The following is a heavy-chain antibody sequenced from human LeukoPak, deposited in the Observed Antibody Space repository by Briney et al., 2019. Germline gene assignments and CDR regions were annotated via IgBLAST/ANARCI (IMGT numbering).Heavy chain of an antibody. V-gene: IGHV1-69*01. D-gene: IGHD1-26*01. CDR3: IVGATPPLHYYYCGMDV. CDR2: IIPIFGTA. CDR1: GGTFSSYA. Sequence: ASVKVSCKASGGTFSSYAISWVRQAPGQGLEWMGGIIPIFGTANYAQKFQGRVTITADESTSTAYMELSSLRSEDTAVYYCIVGATPPLHYYYCGMDVWGQGTTVTVSS. J-gene: IGHJ6*02.